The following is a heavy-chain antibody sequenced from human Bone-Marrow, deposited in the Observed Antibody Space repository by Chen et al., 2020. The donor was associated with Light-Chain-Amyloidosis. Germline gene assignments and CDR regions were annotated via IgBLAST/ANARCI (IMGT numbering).Heavy chain of an antibody. V-gene: IGHV3-23*04. J-gene: IGHJ4*02. CDR3: TRKGGYFDF. CDR1: GFNFSSFG. D-gene: IGHD3-10*01. Sequence: EVQLVDSGGGLVQPGGSLRLSCAPSGFNFSSFGMSWVRQAPGKGLEWVSTVSGSTVSTYYAGAVKGRFIISRDNSKSTLYLQMNSLRAGDTAVYFCTRKGGYFDFWGQGSLVTVSS. CDR2: VSGSTVST.